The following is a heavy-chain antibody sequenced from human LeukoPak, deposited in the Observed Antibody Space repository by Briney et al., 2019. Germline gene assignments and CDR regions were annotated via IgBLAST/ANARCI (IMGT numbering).Heavy chain of an antibody. CDR2: IIPILGIA. D-gene: IGHD2-2*01. CDR3: ARWTPPDYCSSTSCYVRYYYYGMDV. CDR1: GGTFSSYA. V-gene: IGHV1-69*04. Sequence: SVKVSCKASGGTFSSYAISWVRQAPGQGLEWMGRIIPILGIANYAQKFQGRVTITADKSTSTAYMELSSLRSEDTAVYYCARWTPPDYCSSTSCYVRYYYYGMDVWGQGTTVTVSS. J-gene: IGHJ6*02.